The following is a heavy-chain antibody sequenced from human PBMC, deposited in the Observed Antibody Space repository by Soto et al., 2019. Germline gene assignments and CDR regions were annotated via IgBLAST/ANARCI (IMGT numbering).Heavy chain of an antibody. CDR2: IYYSGST. Sequence: SETLSLTCTVSGGSISSYYWSWIRQPPGKGLEWIGYIYYSGSTNYNPSLKSRVTISVDTSKNQFSLRLSSVTAADTAVYYCARDQNGSPHFDYWGQGTLVTVSS. CDR1: GGSISSYY. D-gene: IGHD1-26*01. J-gene: IGHJ4*02. CDR3: ARDQNGSPHFDY. V-gene: IGHV4-59*01.